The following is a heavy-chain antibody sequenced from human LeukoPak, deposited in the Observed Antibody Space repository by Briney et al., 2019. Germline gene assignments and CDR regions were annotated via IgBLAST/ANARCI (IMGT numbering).Heavy chain of an antibody. V-gene: IGHV4-59*01. CDR2: IYYSGST. D-gene: IGHD3-10*01. Sequence: PSETLSLTCTVSGGSISSYYWSWIRQPPGKGPEWIGYIYYSGSTNYNPSLKSRVTISVDTSKNQFSLKLSSVTAADTAVYYCARGSSMVRGTTGWFDPWGQGTLVTVSS. J-gene: IGHJ5*02. CDR1: GGSISSYY. CDR3: ARGSSMVRGTTGWFDP.